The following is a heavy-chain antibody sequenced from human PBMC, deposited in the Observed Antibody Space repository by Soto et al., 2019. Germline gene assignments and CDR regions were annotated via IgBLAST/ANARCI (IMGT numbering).Heavy chain of an antibody. D-gene: IGHD2-2*01. Sequence: GGSLRLSCAASGFTFSSYAMHWVRQAPGKGLEWVAVISYDGSVKQYVDSVRGRFTISRDNSKNSLFLQMNSLAAADTAVYYCVKDGGYCSSSSCYAPRNHYFDSWGQGTLVTVSS. CDR3: VKDGGYCSSSSCYAPRNHYFDS. CDR1: GFTFSSYA. V-gene: IGHV3-30*18. J-gene: IGHJ4*02. CDR2: ISYDGSVK.